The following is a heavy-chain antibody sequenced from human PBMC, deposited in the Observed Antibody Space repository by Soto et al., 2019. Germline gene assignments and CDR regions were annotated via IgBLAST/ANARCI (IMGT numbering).Heavy chain of an antibody. Sequence: QLQLQESGPGLVKPSETLSLTCTVSGGSISSSSYYWGWIRQPPGKGLEWIGSIYYSGSTYYNPSLKSRFTISVDTSKNQFSLKLSSVTAADTAVYYCARLRPDSSSSAHDNFDYWGQGTLVTVSS. CDR2: IYYSGST. V-gene: IGHV4-39*01. CDR3: ARLRPDSSSSAHDNFDY. CDR1: GGSISSSSYY. J-gene: IGHJ4*02. D-gene: IGHD6-6*01.